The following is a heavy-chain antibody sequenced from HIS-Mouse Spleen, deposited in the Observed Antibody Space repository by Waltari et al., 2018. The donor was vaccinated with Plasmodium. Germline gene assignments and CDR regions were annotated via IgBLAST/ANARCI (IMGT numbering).Heavy chain of an antibody. CDR3: ARDKPSNYGYFDY. CDR1: GFTFSSYW. V-gene: IGHV3-74*01. Sequence: EVQLVESGGGLVQPGGSLRLSCAASGFTFSSYWMHWVREAPGKGLVGVSRINSDGSSTSYADSVKGRFTISRDNAKNTLYLQMNSLRAEDTAVYYCARDKPSNYGYFDYWGQGTLVTVSS. J-gene: IGHJ4*02. D-gene: IGHD4-4*01. CDR2: INSDGSST.